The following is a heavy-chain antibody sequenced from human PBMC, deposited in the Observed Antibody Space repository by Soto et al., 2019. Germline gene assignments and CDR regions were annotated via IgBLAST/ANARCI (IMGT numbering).Heavy chain of an antibody. J-gene: IGHJ4*02. Sequence: SETLSLTCTVSGGSISSSSYYWGWIRQPPGKELEWIGSIYYSGSTYYNTYLKSRVTISVDTSKNQFSLKLSSVTAAETAVYYCASWGPYYDFWSGYYYWGQGTLVT. V-gene: IGHV4-39*01. CDR2: IYYSGST. D-gene: IGHD3-3*01. CDR1: GGSISSSSYY. CDR3: ASWGPYYDFWSGYYY.